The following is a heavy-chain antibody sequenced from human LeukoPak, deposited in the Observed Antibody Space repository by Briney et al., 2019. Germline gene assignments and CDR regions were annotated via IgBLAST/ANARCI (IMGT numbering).Heavy chain of an antibody. CDR3: ARRHSKDAFDI. CDR1: SGSISSYY. D-gene: IGHD3-3*02. J-gene: IGHJ3*02. CDR2: IYYSGST. Sequence: SETLSLTCTVSSGSISSYYWSWIRQPPGKGLEWIGYIYYSGSTNYDPSLKSRVTISVDTSKNQFSLKLSSVTAADTAVYYCARRHSKDAFDIWGQGTMVTVSS. V-gene: IGHV4-59*01.